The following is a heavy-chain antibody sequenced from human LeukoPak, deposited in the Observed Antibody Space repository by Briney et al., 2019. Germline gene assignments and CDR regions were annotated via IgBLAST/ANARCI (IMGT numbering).Heavy chain of an antibody. J-gene: IGHJ4*02. D-gene: IGHD3-3*01. V-gene: IGHV3-53*01. CDR1: GFTVSSNY. CDR2: IFIGTTT. CDR3: ARGFTIFGVVIDY. Sequence: PGGSLRLSCAASGFTVSSNYMSWVRQAPGKGLEWVSVIFIGTTTYYADSVKGRFTISRDNSKNTLYLQMNSLRADDTAVYYCARGFTIFGVVIDYWGQGTLVTVSS.